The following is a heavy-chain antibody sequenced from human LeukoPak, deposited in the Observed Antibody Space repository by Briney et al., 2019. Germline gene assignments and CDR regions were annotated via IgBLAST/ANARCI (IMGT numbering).Heavy chain of an antibody. Sequence: GGSLRLSCAASGFTISNYFMHWARQGPGKGLVWVSRINSDGSDINYADSVKGRFTISRDNAKNTLYLQMNSLRDEDTAVYYCARHIAAAAFDPWGQGTLVTVSS. CDR3: ARHIAAAAFDP. CDR1: GFTISNYF. J-gene: IGHJ5*02. D-gene: IGHD6-13*01. CDR2: INSDGSDI. V-gene: IGHV3-74*01.